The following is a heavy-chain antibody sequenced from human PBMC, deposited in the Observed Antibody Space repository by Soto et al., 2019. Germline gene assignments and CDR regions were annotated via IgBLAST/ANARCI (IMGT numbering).Heavy chain of an antibody. V-gene: IGHV4-59*12. CDR1: GASINTYY. J-gene: IGHJ4*02. D-gene: IGHD3-22*01. CDR2: IFNRGRT. CDR3: ARVRNSRDIDY. Sequence: PSETLPLTCHVSGASINTYYWRWIRQPPPQGLEWIGYIFNRGRTTYNPSLKSRVTISIHATTKYFSLRLNSVTAADTAVYYCARVRNSRDIDYWGQGIRVT.